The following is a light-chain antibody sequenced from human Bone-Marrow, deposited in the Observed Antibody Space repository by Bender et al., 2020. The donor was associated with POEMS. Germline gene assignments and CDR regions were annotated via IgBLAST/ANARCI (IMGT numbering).Light chain of an antibody. CDR3: QSYDNSLGGWV. V-gene: IGLV1-47*02. J-gene: IGLJ3*02. CDR1: SSNIGRNY. Sequence: QSVLTQPPSASGTPGQRVIISCSGSSSNIGRNYVYWYQQLPGTAPKLLIYGYNNRPSGVPDRFSGSKSGTSASLAITGLQAEDEGDYYCQSYDNSLGGWVFGGGTKLTVL. CDR2: GYN.